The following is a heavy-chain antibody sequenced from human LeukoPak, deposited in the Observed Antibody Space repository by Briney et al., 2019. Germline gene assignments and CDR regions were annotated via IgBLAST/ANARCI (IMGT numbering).Heavy chain of an antibody. J-gene: IGHJ4*02. Sequence: GGSLRLSCAASGFTFSSYAMHWVRQAPGKGLEWVAVISYDGSNKCYADSVKGRFTISRDNSKNTLYLQMNSLRAEDTAVYYCARDRPWIQLWSLADYWGQGTLVTVSS. D-gene: IGHD5-18*01. CDR2: ISYDGSNK. CDR3: ARDRPWIQLWSLADY. CDR1: GFTFSSYA. V-gene: IGHV3-30*04.